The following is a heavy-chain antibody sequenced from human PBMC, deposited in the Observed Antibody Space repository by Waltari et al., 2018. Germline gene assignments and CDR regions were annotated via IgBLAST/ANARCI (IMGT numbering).Heavy chain of an antibody. J-gene: IGHJ6*02. CDR3: ARDPNRGYDFWSGYRDLTYYYYGMDV. D-gene: IGHD3-3*01. Sequence: QVQLVQSGAEVKKPGSSVKVSCKASGGTFSSYAISWVRQAPGQGLEWMGGIIPIFGTANYAQKFQGRVTITADESTSTAYMELSSLRSEDTAVYYCARDPNRGYDFWSGYRDLTYYYYGMDVWGQGTTVTVSS. V-gene: IGHV1-69*01. CDR1: GGTFSSYA. CDR2: IIPIFGTA.